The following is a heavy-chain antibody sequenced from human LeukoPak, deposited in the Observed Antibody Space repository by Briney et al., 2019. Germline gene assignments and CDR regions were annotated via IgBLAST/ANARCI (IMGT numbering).Heavy chain of an antibody. CDR3: ARHGGGSSSWSIMGAFDI. J-gene: IGHJ3*02. V-gene: IGHV4-39*01. CDR2: IYYSGST. Sequence: PSETLSLTCTVSGGSISSSSYYWGWIRQPPGKGLEWIGSIYYSGSTYYNPSLKSRVTISVDTSKNQFSLKLSSVTAADTAVYYCARHGGGSSSWSIMGAFDIWGQGTMVTVSS. D-gene: IGHD6-13*01. CDR1: GGSISSSSYY.